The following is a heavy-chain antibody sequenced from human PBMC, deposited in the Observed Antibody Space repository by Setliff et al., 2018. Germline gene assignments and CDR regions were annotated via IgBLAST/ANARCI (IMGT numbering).Heavy chain of an antibody. Sequence: PGGSLRLSCAASGFTFSNFGMNWVRQAPGKGLEWVSAISGSGGSTYYADSVKGRFTISRDNSKNTLYLQMNSLRAEDTAVYYCARGPYCSSTSCYDAFDIWGQGTMVTVSS. D-gene: IGHD2-2*01. CDR2: ISGSGGST. CDR1: GFTFSNFG. J-gene: IGHJ3*02. V-gene: IGHV3-23*01. CDR3: ARGPYCSSTSCYDAFDI.